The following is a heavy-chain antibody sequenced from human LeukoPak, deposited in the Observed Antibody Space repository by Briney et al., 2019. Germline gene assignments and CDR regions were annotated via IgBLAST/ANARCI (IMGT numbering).Heavy chain of an antibody. CDR1: GGXINNSY. Sequence: SETLPLTCTVSGGXINNSYCSWIRQPPGKGLEWIGYIYYSGNTNYNPSLKSRVTISIDTSKNQFSLKLSSVTAADTAVYYCARGPSSSIAARRPNFDYWGQGTLVTVSS. CDR3: ARGPSSSIAARRPNFDY. CDR2: IYYSGNT. J-gene: IGHJ4*02. V-gene: IGHV4-59*01. D-gene: IGHD6-6*01.